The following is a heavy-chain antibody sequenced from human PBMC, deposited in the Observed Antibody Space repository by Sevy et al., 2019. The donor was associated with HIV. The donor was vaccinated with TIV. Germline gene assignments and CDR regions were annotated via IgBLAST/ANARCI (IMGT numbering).Heavy chain of an antibody. CDR2: ISAYNGNK. Sequence: ASVKVSCQASGYTFISYGISWVRQAPGQGLEWMGWISAYNGNKNYEQKLQGRVTMTKDTSTSTAYMELRGLRSDDPAVYDCARPGYCSGRSCYGFDYWGQGTLVTVSS. J-gene: IGHJ4*02. D-gene: IGHD2-15*01. CDR3: ARPGYCSGRSCYGFDY. V-gene: IGHV1-18*01. CDR1: GYTFISYG.